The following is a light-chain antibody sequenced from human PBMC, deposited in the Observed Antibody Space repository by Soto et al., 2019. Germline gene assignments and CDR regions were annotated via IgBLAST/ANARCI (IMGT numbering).Light chain of an antibody. CDR2: EAS. V-gene: IGKV1-9*01. CDR3: QQLNSYPLT. Sequence: DIQLTQSPSLLSASVGDRVTITCRASHDISTYLAWYQQKPGKAPKLMIYEASTLQSGVPSRFSGSGSGTEFTLTISGLLPEDFATYHCQQLNSYPLTFGGGTK. J-gene: IGKJ4*01. CDR1: HDISTY.